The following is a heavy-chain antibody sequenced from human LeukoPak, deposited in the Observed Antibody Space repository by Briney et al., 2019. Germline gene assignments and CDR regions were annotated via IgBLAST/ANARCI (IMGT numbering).Heavy chain of an antibody. D-gene: IGHD6-13*01. CDR2: IRQDGSEK. CDR1: GFTFTDYW. V-gene: IGHV3-7*01. Sequence: GGSLRLSCEVSGFTFTDYWMNWVRQAPGKGPEWVASIRQDGSEKTYVDTVKGRFTISRDNTKNSLSLQLNGLRAEDTAVYYCARDGTAAGLYFDLWGQGTLVTVSS. CDR3: ARDGTAAGLYFDL. J-gene: IGHJ4*01.